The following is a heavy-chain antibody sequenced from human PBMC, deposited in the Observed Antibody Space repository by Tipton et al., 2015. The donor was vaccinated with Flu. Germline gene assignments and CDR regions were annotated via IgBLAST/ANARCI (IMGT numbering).Heavy chain of an antibody. J-gene: IGHJ6*03. Sequence: TLSLTCTVSGGSISSSSYYWGWIRQPPGKGLEWIGSIYYSGSTYYNPSLKSRVTISVDTSKNQFSLKLSSVTAADTAVYYCARDVNYYDSSGYRSYMDVWGKGTTVTVSS. D-gene: IGHD3-22*01. CDR3: ARDVNYYDSSGYRSYMDV. CDR2: IYYSGST. CDR1: GGSISSSSYY. V-gene: IGHV4-39*07.